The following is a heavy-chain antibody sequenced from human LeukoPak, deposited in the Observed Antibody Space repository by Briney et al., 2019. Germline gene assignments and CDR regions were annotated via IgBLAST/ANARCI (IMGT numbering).Heavy chain of an antibody. Sequence: GASVKVSCKASGSTFPDYGVYWVRQAPGQGLEWMGWVSPNTGNTNYAQRFHDRVTMTTDTSTTTAYMELKSLTSDDTAVYYCARGRRTTISKYWGQGTRVTVSS. CDR1: GSTFPDYG. CDR3: ARGRRTTISKY. D-gene: IGHD5-24*01. J-gene: IGHJ4*02. CDR2: VSPNTGNT. V-gene: IGHV1-18*01.